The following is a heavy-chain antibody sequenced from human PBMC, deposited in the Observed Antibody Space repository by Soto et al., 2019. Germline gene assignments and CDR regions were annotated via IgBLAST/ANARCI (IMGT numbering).Heavy chain of an antibody. CDR2: IWYDGSNK. CDR3: ARGERGAGALDI. Sequence: QVQLVESGGGVVQPGRSLRLSCAASAFTFSIYGMHWVRQAPGKGLEWVEVIWYDGSNKYYADSVKGRFTISRDNSKNTLYLQMNSRRAEDTAVYYCARGERGAGALDIWGQGTMVTVSS. V-gene: IGHV3-33*01. J-gene: IGHJ3*02. D-gene: IGHD6-19*01. CDR1: AFTFSIYG.